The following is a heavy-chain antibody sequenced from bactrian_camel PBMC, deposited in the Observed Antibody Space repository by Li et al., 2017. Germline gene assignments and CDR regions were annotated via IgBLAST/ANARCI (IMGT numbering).Heavy chain of an antibody. CDR3: ASNQKLGPDCAGRRWSDFAY. V-gene: IGHV3S55*01. CDR1: EYIERYY. D-gene: IGHD6*01. Sequence: HVQLVESGGGSVQAGESLTLSCNASEYIERYYMGWFRQAPGKEREGVVALASDGSTWYADSVKGRFTISKDDLKDTLYLQMSNLEPEDTAMYYCASNQKLGPDCAGRRWSDFAYWDQGTQVTVS. CDR2: LASDGST. J-gene: IGHJ6*01.